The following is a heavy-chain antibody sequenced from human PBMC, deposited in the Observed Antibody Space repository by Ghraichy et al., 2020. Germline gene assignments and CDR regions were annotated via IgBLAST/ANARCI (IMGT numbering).Heavy chain of an antibody. CDR1: GYSFTNYG. CDR3: ARGINYFDP. Sequence: ASVKVSCKTSGYSFTNYGITWVRQAPGQGLEWMGWITTSKGNTHSAQKLQGRVTMTTDTSTSTVYMELRSLTYDDTAVYYCARGINYFDPWGQGTLVTVFS. D-gene: IGHD1-7*01. CDR2: ITTSKGNT. J-gene: IGHJ5*02. V-gene: IGHV1-18*04.